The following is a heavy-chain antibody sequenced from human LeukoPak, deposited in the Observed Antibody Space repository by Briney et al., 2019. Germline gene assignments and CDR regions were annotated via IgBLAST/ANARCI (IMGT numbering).Heavy chain of an antibody. CDR1: GYTFTGYY. D-gene: IGHD3-10*01. J-gene: IGHJ3*02. CDR3: ARGTTHLWFGEGGNALDI. V-gene: IGHV1-2*06. Sequence: ASVKVSCKASGYTFTGYYMHWVRQAPGQGLEWMGRINPDSGATNYAQKFQGRVTMTRDTSINTAYMELSRLTSDDTAVYYCARGTTHLWFGEGGNALDIWGQGTMVTVSS. CDR2: INPDSGAT.